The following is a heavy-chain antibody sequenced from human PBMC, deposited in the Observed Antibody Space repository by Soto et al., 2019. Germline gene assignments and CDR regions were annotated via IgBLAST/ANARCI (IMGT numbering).Heavy chain of an antibody. V-gene: IGHV4-59*01. CDR1: GGSISSYY. CDR3: ARGRGDTATAWYY. CDR2: IYYSGST. D-gene: IGHD5-18*01. Sequence: PSETLSLTCTVSGGSISSYYWSWIRQSPGKGLEWIGYIYYSGSTKYNPSLKSRVTISVDTSKNQFSLKLSSVTAADTAVYYCARGRGDTATAWYYWGQGTLVTVS. J-gene: IGHJ4*02.